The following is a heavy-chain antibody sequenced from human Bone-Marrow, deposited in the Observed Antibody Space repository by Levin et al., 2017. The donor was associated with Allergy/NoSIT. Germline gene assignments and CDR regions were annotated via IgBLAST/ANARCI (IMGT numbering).Heavy chain of an antibody. CDR1: GFKFSDYA. CDR3: AKGWELMADY. CDR2: ISTTGTST. Sequence: GGSLRLSCAASGFKFSDYAMSWVRQAPGKGLEWISAISTTGTSTYYGDSMKGRFTISRDNSKNTVYLQINSLRGEDTAIYYCAKGWELMADYWGQGTLVTVSS. D-gene: IGHD1-26*01. J-gene: IGHJ4*02. V-gene: IGHV3-23*01.